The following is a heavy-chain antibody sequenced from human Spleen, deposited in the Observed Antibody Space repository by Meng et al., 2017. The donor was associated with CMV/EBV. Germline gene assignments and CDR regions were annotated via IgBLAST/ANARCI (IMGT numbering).Heavy chain of an antibody. CDR1: GYTFTGYY. J-gene: IGHJ4*02. V-gene: IGHV1-2*02. D-gene: IGHD6-13*01. CDR2: INPNSGGT. CDR3: AREHIAAAGKAVSFGY. Sequence: QVQLVQSGAEVRKPGASVKVSCKASGYTFTGYYMHWVRQAPGQGLEWMGWINPNSGGTNYAQKFQGRVTMTTDTSTSTAYMELRSLRSDDTAVYYCAREHIAAAGKAVSFGYWGQGTLVTGSS.